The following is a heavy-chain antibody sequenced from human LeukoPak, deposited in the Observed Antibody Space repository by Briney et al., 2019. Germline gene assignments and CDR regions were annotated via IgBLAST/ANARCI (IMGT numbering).Heavy chain of an antibody. Sequence: SVKVSCKASGGTFSSYAISWVRQAPGQGLEWMGRIIPIFGTANYAQKFQGRVTITTDESTSTAYMERSSLRSEDTAVYYCASNYGSSGYYYRTWGQGTLVTVSS. J-gene: IGHJ5*02. CDR2: IIPIFGTA. CDR1: GGTFSSYA. V-gene: IGHV1-69*05. CDR3: ASNYGSSGYYYRT. D-gene: IGHD3-22*01.